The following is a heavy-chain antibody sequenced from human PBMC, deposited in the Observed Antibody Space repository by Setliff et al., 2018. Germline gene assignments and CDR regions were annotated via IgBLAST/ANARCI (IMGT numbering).Heavy chain of an antibody. V-gene: IGHV1-2*04. CDR3: ATQPLQWELLGFDY. J-gene: IGHJ4*02. CDR1: GYTFTGYY. D-gene: IGHD1-26*01. CDR2: INPNSGGT. Sequence: ASVKVSCKASGYTFTGYYMHWVRQAPGQGLEWMGWINPNSGGTNYAQKFQGWVTMTRDTSISTAYMELSRLRSDDTAVYYCATQPLQWELLGFDYWGQGTLVTVSS.